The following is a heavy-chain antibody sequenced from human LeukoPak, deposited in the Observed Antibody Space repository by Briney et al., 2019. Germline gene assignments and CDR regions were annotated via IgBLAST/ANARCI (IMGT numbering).Heavy chain of an antibody. CDR2: INPSGGST. D-gene: IGHD3-22*01. CDR3: ARDGPYHGSSGRDAFDI. J-gene: IGHJ3*02. V-gene: IGHV1-46*01. CDR1: GYTFTSYY. Sequence: GASVKVSCKASGYTFTSYYMHWVRQAPGQGLEWMGIINPSGGSTSYAQKFQGRVTMTRDMSTSTVYMELSSLRSEDTAVYYCARDGPYHGSSGRDAFDIWGQGTMDTVSS.